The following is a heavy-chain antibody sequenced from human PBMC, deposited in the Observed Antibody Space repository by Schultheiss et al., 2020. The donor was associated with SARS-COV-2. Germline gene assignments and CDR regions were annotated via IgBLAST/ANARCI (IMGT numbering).Heavy chain of an antibody. CDR3: AKAYYDFWSGYFDY. Sequence: GESLKISCAASGFTFSSYGMHWVRQAPGKGLEWVAVISYDGSNKYYADSVKGRFTISRDNSKNTLYLQMNSLRAEDTAVYYCAKAYYDFWSGYFDYWGQGTLVTVSS. CDR1: GFTFSSYG. CDR2: ISYDGSNK. V-gene: IGHV3-30*18. D-gene: IGHD3-3*01. J-gene: IGHJ4*02.